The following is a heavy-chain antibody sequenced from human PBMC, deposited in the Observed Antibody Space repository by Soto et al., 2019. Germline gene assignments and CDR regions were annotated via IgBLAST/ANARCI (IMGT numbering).Heavy chain of an antibody. CDR2: ISSSSTI. J-gene: IGHJ4*02. V-gene: IGHV3-48*01. Sequence: GGSLRLSCAASGFTFSSYSMNWVRQAPGKGLEWVSYISSSSTIYYADSVKGRFTISRDNAKNSLYLQMNSLRAEDTAVYYCARDLAVAGTGDFDYWGQGTLVTVSS. CDR1: GFTFSSYS. D-gene: IGHD6-19*01. CDR3: ARDLAVAGTGDFDY.